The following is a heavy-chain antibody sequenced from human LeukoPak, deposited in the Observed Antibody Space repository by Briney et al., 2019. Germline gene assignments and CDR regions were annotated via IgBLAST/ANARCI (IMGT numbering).Heavy chain of an antibody. CDR2: INPSGGST. V-gene: IGHV1-46*01. Sequence: ASVKVSCKASGYTFTSYYMHWVRQAPGQGLEWMGIINPSGGSTSYAQKFQGRVTMTRDTSTSTVYMELSSLGSEDTAVYYCARDHHSIASVQSGYWMSYWGQGTLVTVSS. CDR3: ARDHHSIASVQSGYWMSY. CDR1: GYTFTSYY. J-gene: IGHJ4*02. D-gene: IGHD3-22*01.